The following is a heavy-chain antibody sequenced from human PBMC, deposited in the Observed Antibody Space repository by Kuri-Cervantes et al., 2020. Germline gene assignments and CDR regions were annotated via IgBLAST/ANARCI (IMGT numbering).Heavy chain of an antibody. CDR2: INPNSGGT. Sequence: ASVKVSCKASGYTFTGYYMHWVRQAPGQGLEWMGWINPNSGGTNYAQKFQGRVTMTRDTSISTAYMELSSLRSEDTAVYYCARDDTAMDVYYYYGMDVWGQGTTVTVSS. J-gene: IGHJ6*02. CDR3: ARDDTAMDVYYYYGMDV. V-gene: IGHV1-2*02. CDR1: GYTFTGYY. D-gene: IGHD5-18*01.